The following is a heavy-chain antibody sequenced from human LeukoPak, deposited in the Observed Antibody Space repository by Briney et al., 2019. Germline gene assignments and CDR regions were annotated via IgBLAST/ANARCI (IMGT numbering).Heavy chain of an antibody. D-gene: IGHD5-18*01. Sequence: SVKVSCKASGGTFSSYAISWVRQAPGQGLEWMGRIIPIFGTANYAQKFQGRVTITTDESTSTAYMELSSLRSEDTAVYYCASSGGYSYGGDYWGQGTLVTVSS. J-gene: IGHJ4*02. CDR1: GGTFSSYA. V-gene: IGHV1-69*05. CDR3: ASSGGYSYGGDY. CDR2: IIPIFGTA.